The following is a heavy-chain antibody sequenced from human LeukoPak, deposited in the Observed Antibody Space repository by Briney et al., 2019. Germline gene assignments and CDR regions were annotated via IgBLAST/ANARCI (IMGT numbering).Heavy chain of an antibody. D-gene: IGHD6-19*01. CDR2: IYHSGST. Sequence: SGTLSLTCAVSGGSISSSNWWSWVHQPPGKGLEWIGEIYHSGSTNYNPSLKSRVTISVDKSKNQFSLNLSSLTAADTAVYYCARQTIAMSAHAFDIWGQGTMVTVSS. CDR1: GGSISSSNW. V-gene: IGHV4-4*02. CDR3: ARQTIAMSAHAFDI. J-gene: IGHJ3*02.